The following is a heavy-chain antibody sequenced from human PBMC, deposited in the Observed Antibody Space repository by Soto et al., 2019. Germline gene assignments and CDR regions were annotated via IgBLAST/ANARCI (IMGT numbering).Heavy chain of an antibody. V-gene: IGHV4-39*01. Sequence: SETLSLTCTVSGGSISTSSSYWGWIRQPPGKGLEWLGDINYLGNTYYNPSLKSRVTISVDTSKNQFSLKLSSVTAAATAVYYCARAGRYYYYYYMDVWGKGTTVTVSS. CDR1: GGSISTSSSY. CDR3: ARAGRYYYYYYMDV. D-gene: IGHD1-26*01. CDR2: INYLGNT. J-gene: IGHJ6*03.